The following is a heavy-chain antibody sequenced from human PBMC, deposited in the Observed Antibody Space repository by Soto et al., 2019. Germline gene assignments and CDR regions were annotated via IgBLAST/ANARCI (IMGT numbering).Heavy chain of an antibody. D-gene: IGHD6-13*01. Sequence: EVQLVQSGAEVKKPGESLRISCKGSGYSFTSYWISWVRQMPGKGLEWMGRIDPSDSYTNYSPSFQGHVTISADKSIXPAYLQSSSLKASDTAMYYCARLQAAAGDNDLTFDYWGQGTLVTVSS. CDR2: IDPSDSYT. CDR1: GYSFTSYW. J-gene: IGHJ4*02. V-gene: IGHV5-10-1*01. CDR3: ARLQAAAGDNDLTFDY.